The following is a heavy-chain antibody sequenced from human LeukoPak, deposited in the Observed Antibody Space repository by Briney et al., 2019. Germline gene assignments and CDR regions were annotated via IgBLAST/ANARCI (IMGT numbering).Heavy chain of an antibody. CDR3: TRDRGWQQFDY. Sequence: GGSLRLSCAASGFTFSSYGMSWVRQAPGKELEWVSAISGSGGSTYYADSVRGRFTISRDNAKNSLYLQMSSLRDDDTAVYYCTRDRGWQQFDYWGQGTLVTVSS. V-gene: IGHV3-23*01. CDR2: ISGSGGST. D-gene: IGHD5-24*01. J-gene: IGHJ4*02. CDR1: GFTFSSYG.